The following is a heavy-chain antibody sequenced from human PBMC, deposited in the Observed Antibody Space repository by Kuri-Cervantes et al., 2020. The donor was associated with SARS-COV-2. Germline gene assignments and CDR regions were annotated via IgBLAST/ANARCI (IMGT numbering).Heavy chain of an antibody. V-gene: IGHV3-21*01. CDR1: GFTFSSYS. Sequence: GGSLRLSCAASGFTFSSYSMNWVRQAPGKGLEWVSSISSSSSYIYYADSVKGRFTISRDNAKNSLYLQMNSLRAEDTAVYYCASQHKDLDYYDSSGYNDAFDIWGQGTMVTVSS. J-gene: IGHJ3*02. D-gene: IGHD3-22*01. CDR2: ISSSSSYI. CDR3: ASQHKDLDYYDSSGYNDAFDI.